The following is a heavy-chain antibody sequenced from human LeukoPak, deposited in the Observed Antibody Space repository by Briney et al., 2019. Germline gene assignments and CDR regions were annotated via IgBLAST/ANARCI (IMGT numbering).Heavy chain of an antibody. CDR3: ARAGSIWSGYYRFDP. Sequence: NASETLSLTCTVSGGSISSYYWSWIRQPAGKGLEWIGRIYTSGSTNYNPSPKSRVTMSVDTSKNQFSLKLSSVTAADTAVYYCARAGSIWSGYYRFDPWGQGTLVTVSS. CDR2: IYTSGST. V-gene: IGHV4-4*07. CDR1: GGSISSYY. J-gene: IGHJ5*02. D-gene: IGHD3-3*01.